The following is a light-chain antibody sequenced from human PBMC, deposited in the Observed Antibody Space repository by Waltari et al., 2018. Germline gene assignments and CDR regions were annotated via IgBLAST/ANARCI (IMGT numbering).Light chain of an antibody. V-gene: IGKV1-12*01. J-gene: IGKJ3*01. CDR3: QQAHTFPPT. CDR2: AAS. Sequence: DIQMTQSPSSVSASVGDRVTITCRASQGIRSWLAWYQQKPGQAPKLLIYAASNLQSGVPSRFSGSGSGTDFTITISSLQPEDFATYYCQQAHTFPPTFGPGTKVHIQ. CDR1: QGIRSW.